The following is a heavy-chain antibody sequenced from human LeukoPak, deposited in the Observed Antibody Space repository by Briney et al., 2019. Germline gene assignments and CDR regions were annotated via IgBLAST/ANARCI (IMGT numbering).Heavy chain of an antibody. J-gene: IGHJ5*02. CDR3: ARDGVAGTGYNWFDP. V-gene: IGHV4-61*01. Sequence: SETLSLTCTVSGGSISSSSYYWSWIRQHPGKGLEWIGYIYYSGSTNYNPSLKSRVTISVDTSKNQFSLKLSSMTAADTAVYYCARDGVAGTGYNWFDPWGQGTLVTVSS. CDR1: GGSISSSSYY. CDR2: IYYSGST. D-gene: IGHD6-19*01.